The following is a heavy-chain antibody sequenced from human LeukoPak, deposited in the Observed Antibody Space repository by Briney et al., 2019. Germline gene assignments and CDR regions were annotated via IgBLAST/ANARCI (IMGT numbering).Heavy chain of an antibody. CDR1: GGSFSYYY. CDR3: ARVSYDSSGYQDYFDY. Sequence: PSETLSLTCAVYGGSFSYYYWSWIRQPPGKGLEWIGEINHSGSTNYNPSLKSRVTISVDTSKNQFSLKLSSVTAADTAVYYCARVSYDSSGYQDYFDYWGQGTLVTVSS. V-gene: IGHV4-34*01. J-gene: IGHJ4*02. D-gene: IGHD3-22*01. CDR2: INHSGST.